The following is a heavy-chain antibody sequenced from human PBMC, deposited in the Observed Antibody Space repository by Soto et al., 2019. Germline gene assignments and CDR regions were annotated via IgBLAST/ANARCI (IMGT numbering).Heavy chain of an antibody. J-gene: IGHJ6*02. Sequence: GSLRLSCAASGFTFSSYSMNWVRQAPGKGLEWVSSISSSSSYIYYADSVKGRFTISRDNAKNSLYLQMNSLRAEDTAVYYCARSNGDYLYYYYGMDVWGQGTTVTVSS. CDR3: ARSNGDYLYYYYGMDV. CDR1: GFTFSSYS. D-gene: IGHD4-17*01. V-gene: IGHV3-21*01. CDR2: ISSSSSYI.